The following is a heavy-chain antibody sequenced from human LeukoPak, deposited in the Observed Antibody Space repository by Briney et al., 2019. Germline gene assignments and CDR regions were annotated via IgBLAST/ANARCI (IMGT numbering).Heavy chain of an antibody. Sequence: PSETLSLTCTVSGGSISSSSFYWGWIRQPPGKGLEWIGSIYYSGSTYYNPSLKSRVTISVDTSKNQFSLKLSSVTAADTAAYYCALKYCSSTSCYIESDAFDIWGQGTMVTVSS. V-gene: IGHV4-39*01. CDR3: ALKYCSSTSCYIESDAFDI. CDR2: IYYSGST. D-gene: IGHD2-2*02. CDR1: GGSISSSSFY. J-gene: IGHJ3*02.